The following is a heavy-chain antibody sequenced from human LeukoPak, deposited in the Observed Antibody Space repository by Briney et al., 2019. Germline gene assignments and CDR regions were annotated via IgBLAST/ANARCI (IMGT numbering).Heavy chain of an antibody. CDR3: AKGGFNYPGY. J-gene: IGHJ4*02. D-gene: IGHD5-18*01. V-gene: IGHV3-23*01. CDR1: GFTFTSHA. CDR2: ISASGGNT. Sequence: GGSLGLSCAAPGFTFTSHAMTWVRQAPGKGLEWVSGISASGGNTFYADAVKGRFTISRDNSKNTLYLQMNSLRADDTALYYCAKGGFNYPGYWGQGTLVTVSS.